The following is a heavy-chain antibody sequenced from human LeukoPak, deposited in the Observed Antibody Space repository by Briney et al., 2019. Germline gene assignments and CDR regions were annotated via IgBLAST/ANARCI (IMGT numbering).Heavy chain of an antibody. V-gene: IGHV4-59*01. CDR1: GGFITASY. D-gene: IGHD3-10*01. CDR2: IHYSGST. Sequence: SETLSLTCTVSGGFITASYWSWIRQPPGKGLEWIGYIHYSGSTKYKSSLKSRVTISVDTSKNQFSLKLNSVTAADTAVYYCARGKEVITMLRGLKPGYYFDYWGQGTLVTVSS. J-gene: IGHJ4*02. CDR3: ARGKEVITMLRGLKPGYYFDY.